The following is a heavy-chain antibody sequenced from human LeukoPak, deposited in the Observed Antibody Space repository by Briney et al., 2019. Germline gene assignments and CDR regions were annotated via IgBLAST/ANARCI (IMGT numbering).Heavy chain of an antibody. J-gene: IGHJ3*02. D-gene: IGHD5/OR15-5a*01. Sequence: ASVKVSCKVSGYTLTELSMHWVRQAPGQGLEWMGWISGYNGNTNYAQNLQGRVTMTTDTSSTTAYMELRSLRFDDTAIYYCVRGESVFDIWGQGTMVTVSS. CDR3: VRGESVFDI. V-gene: IGHV1-18*01. CDR1: GYTLTELS. CDR2: ISGYNGNT.